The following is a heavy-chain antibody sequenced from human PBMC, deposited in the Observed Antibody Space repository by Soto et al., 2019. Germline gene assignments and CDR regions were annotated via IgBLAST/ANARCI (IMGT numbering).Heavy chain of an antibody. CDR2: IYPGDSDT. J-gene: IGHJ6*02. D-gene: IGHD5-18*01. V-gene: IGHV5-51*01. CDR3: ARLGGHSYAYDRYYYNGMDV. CDR1: GYSCGSYW. Sequence: PXESLKISCKGSGYSCGSYWIGWVRQMPGKGLEWMGIIYPGDSDTRYSPSFQGQVTISADKSISTAYLQWSSLKASDTAMYYCARLGGHSYAYDRYYYNGMDVWGQGTTVTVSS.